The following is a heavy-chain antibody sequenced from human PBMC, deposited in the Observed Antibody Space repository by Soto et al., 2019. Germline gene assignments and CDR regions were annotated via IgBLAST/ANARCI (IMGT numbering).Heavy chain of an antibody. V-gene: IGHV1-2*02. D-gene: IGHD3-3*01. CDR1: GYPVTAYY. CDR3: ARGGGVGVAGSAAFDM. CDR2: INPATGAA. J-gene: IGHJ3*02. Sequence: QLHLVQSGAVVKKPGASVTVSCSASGYPVTAYYMHWVRQAPGRGLEWMGGINPATGAAKYTQTLQVRVTMARETSTSTVFMELSGLTSKDTAVFYCARGGGVGVAGSAAFDMWGQGTLVTVSS.